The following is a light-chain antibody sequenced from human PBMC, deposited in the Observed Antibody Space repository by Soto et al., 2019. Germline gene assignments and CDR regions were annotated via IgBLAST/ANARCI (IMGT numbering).Light chain of an antibody. CDR3: QQYNHYWT. Sequence: DIQMTQSPSTLSASVGDRVTITCRASQSISSWLAWYQQKPGKAPKVLIYDASSLESGVPSRFSGSGYGTEFSLTISSLQPDDFATYYCQQYNHYWTFGQGTKVDIK. CDR1: QSISSW. CDR2: DAS. J-gene: IGKJ1*01. V-gene: IGKV1-5*01.